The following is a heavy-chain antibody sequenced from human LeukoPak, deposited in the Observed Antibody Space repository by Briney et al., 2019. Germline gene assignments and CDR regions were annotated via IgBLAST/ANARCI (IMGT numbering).Heavy chain of an antibody. Sequence: GGSLRLSCAVSGFTFSDYYIDWVRQAPGKGLEWVGRTRNKANSYITDYAASVKGRFTISRDDSKNSLYLQMNSLKTEDTAVYYCAKDSGRLWFGEGVDYFDYWGQGTLVTVSS. CDR3: AKDSGRLWFGEGVDYFDY. D-gene: IGHD3-10*01. V-gene: IGHV3-72*01. CDR1: GFTFSDYY. J-gene: IGHJ4*02. CDR2: TRNKANSYIT.